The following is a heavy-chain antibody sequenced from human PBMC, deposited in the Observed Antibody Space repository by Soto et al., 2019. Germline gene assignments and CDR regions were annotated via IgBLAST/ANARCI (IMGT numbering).Heavy chain of an antibody. CDR1: GFTFSSYS. V-gene: IGHV3-48*01. Sequence: SLRLSCAASGFTFSSYSMNWVRQAPGKGLEWVSYISSSSSTIYYADSVKGRFTISRDNAKNSLYLQMNSLRAEDTAVYYCARVRSGYSGYDLYYMDVWGKGTTVTFSS. CDR3: ARVRSGYSGYDLYYMDV. D-gene: IGHD5-12*01. CDR2: ISSSSSTI. J-gene: IGHJ6*03.